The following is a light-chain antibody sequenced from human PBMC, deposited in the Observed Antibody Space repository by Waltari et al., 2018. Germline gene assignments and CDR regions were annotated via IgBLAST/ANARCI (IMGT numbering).Light chain of an antibody. J-gene: IGKJ4*01. CDR3: QQYNDWPPLT. Sequence: EVVMTQSPATLSVSPGERVTLSCRASQSVSRFVAWYQQKPGQAPRLLISGASTRATCIPARFSGSGSGTEFTLTISSLQSEDFAIYYCQQYNDWPPLTFGGGTKLEIK. CDR1: QSVSRF. V-gene: IGKV3-15*01. CDR2: GAS.